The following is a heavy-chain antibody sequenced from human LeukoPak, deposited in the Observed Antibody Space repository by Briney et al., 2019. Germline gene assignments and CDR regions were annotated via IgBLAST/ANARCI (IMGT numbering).Heavy chain of an antibody. J-gene: IGHJ3*02. CDR1: GGSISSYY. CDR3: ARDNKGQREAFDI. CDR2: IYYSGST. Sequence: SETLSLTCTVSGGSISSYYWSWIRQPPGKGLEWIGYIYYSGSTNYNPSLKSRVTISVDTSKNQFSLRLSSVTAADTAVYYGARDNKGQREAFDIWGQGTMVTVSS. V-gene: IGHV4-59*01. D-gene: IGHD2/OR15-2a*01.